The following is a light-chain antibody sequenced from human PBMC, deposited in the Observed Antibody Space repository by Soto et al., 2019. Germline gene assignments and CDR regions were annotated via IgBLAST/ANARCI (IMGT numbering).Light chain of an antibody. CDR2: AVS. CDR3: QQYAGSPSP. CDR1: QGVISK. J-gene: IGKJ5*01. Sequence: EIVLTQYPFALSVSPGERATLSCSASQGVISKLACYQHKPGQTPRLLIYAVSNRATGIPDRFSGSGSGTDFSLTISRLEPEDFAGYYCQQYAGSPSPFGQGTLPEIK. V-gene: IGKV3-20*01.